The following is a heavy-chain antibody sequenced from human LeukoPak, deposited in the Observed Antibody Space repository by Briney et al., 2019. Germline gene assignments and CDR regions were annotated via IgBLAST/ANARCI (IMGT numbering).Heavy chain of an antibody. D-gene: IGHD3-3*01. CDR1: GGSFSGYY. CDR3: ARGITSITIFGVVTNWFDP. V-gene: IGHV4-34*01. J-gene: IGHJ5*02. Sequence: SETLSLTCAVYGGSFSGYYWSWIRQPPGKGLEWIGEINHSRSTNYNPSLKSRVTISVDTSKNQFSLKLSSVTAADTAVYYCARGITSITIFGVVTNWFDPWGQGTLVTVSS. CDR2: INHSRST.